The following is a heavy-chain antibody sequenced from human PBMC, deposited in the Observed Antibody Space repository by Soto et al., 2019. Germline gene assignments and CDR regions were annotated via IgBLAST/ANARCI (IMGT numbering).Heavy chain of an antibody. Sequence: SETLSLTCTVSGDSISSSSYYWDWIRQPPGKGLEWIGSIYYSGSTYYNPSLKSRVTISVDTSKNSLYLQMNSLRAEDTAVYYCARVSGPSGLLLRRPIFQHWGQGTLVTVSS. V-gene: IGHV4-39*07. J-gene: IGHJ1*01. CDR1: GDSISSSSYY. D-gene: IGHD3-22*01. CDR2: IYYSGST. CDR3: ARVSGPSGLLLRRPIFQH.